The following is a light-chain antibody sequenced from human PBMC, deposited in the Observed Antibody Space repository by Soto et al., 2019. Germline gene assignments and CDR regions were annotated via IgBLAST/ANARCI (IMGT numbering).Light chain of an antibody. V-gene: IGKV3D-15*01. CDR1: QSVSSN. CDR3: QQYHNWPFS. J-gene: IGKJ3*01. CDR2: GAS. Sequence: EIVLTQSPGTLSLSAGERATLSCRASQSVSSNLAWYQQKPGQAPRLLIYGASTRATGIPARFSGSGSETEFTLTISSLQSEDFAIYYCQQYHNWPFSFGPGTKVDI.